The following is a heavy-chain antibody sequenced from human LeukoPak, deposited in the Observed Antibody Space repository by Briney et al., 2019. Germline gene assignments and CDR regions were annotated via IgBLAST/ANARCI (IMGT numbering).Heavy chain of an antibody. V-gene: IGHV3-21*01. D-gene: IGHD4-17*01. CDR2: ITSDGCI. Sequence: GVSLRLSCAASGFAFSSSNLNWFRQAPGKGLEWVSSITSDGCIYYADSLKGRFSLSRDNAKNSLYLQMISLRAEDTAVYYCARADYGDYGVDYWGQGTLVTVSS. J-gene: IGHJ4*02. CDR3: ARADYGDYGVDY. CDR1: GFAFSSSN.